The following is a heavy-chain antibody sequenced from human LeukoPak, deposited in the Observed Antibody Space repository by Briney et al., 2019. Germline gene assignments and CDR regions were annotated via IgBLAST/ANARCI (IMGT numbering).Heavy chain of an antibody. CDR2: INHSGST. CDR1: GGSISSYY. CDR3: ARDRLVGATQAPFDY. J-gene: IGHJ4*02. D-gene: IGHD1-26*01. V-gene: IGHV4-34*01. Sequence: SETLSLTCTVSGGSISSYYWSWIRQPPGKGLEWIGEINHSGSTNYNPSLKSRVTISVDTSKNQFSLKLSSVTAADTAVYYCARDRLVGATQAPFDYWGQGTLVTVSS.